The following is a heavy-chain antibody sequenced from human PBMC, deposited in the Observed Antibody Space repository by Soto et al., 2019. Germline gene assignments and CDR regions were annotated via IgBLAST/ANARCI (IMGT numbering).Heavy chain of an antibody. V-gene: IGHV1-8*01. Sequence: ASVKVSCKASGYTFTSYDINWVRQATGQGLEWMGWMNPNSGNTGYAQKFQGRVTMTRNTSISTAYMELSSLRSEDTAVYYCARGIPGYDFWSGYYYYYYGMDVWGQGTTVTVSS. CDR1: GYTFTSYD. CDR3: ARGIPGYDFWSGYYYYYYGMDV. D-gene: IGHD3-3*01. J-gene: IGHJ6*02. CDR2: MNPNSGNT.